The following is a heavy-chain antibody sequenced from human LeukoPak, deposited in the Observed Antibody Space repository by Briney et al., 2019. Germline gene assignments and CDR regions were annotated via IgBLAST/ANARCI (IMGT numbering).Heavy chain of an antibody. CDR1: GYTFTSYD. Sequence: SVKVSCKASGYTFTSYDISWVRQAPGQGLEWMGRIIPIFGTANYAQKFQGRVTITTDESTSTAYMELSSLRSEDTAVYYCARSYSSGTYPFDYWGQGTLVTVSS. CDR2: IIPIFGTA. V-gene: IGHV1-69*05. D-gene: IGHD6-19*01. CDR3: ARSYSSGTYPFDY. J-gene: IGHJ4*02.